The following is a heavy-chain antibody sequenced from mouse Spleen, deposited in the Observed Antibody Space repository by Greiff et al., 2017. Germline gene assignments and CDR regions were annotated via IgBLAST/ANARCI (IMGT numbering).Heavy chain of an antibody. CDR2: FYPGSGST. D-gene: IGHD1-1*02. Sequence: QVQLKESGAELVKPGASVKLSCKASGYTFTEYTIHWVKQRSGQGLEWIGWFYPGSGSTNYNEKFKSKATLTVDTSSSTAYMQLSSLTSEDSAVYYCARTEIWGNYFDYWGQGTTLTVSS. CDR1: GYTFTEYT. V-gene: IGHV1-62-2*01. CDR3: ARTEIWGNYFDY. J-gene: IGHJ2*01.